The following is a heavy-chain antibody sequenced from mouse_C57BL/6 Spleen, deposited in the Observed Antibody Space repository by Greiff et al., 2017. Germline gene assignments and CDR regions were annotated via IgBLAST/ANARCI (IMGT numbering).Heavy chain of an antibody. J-gene: IGHJ4*01. Sequence: QVQLQQSGAELAKPGASVKLSCKASGYTFTSYWMHWVKQRPGQGLEWIGYINPSSGYTKYNQKFKDKATLAADKSSSTAYLQLSSLTYEDSAVYYCAKIYYYGSSYPDYWGQGTSVTVSS. CDR1: GYTFTSYW. V-gene: IGHV1-7*01. D-gene: IGHD1-1*01. CDR2: INPSSGYT. CDR3: AKIYYYGSSYPDY.